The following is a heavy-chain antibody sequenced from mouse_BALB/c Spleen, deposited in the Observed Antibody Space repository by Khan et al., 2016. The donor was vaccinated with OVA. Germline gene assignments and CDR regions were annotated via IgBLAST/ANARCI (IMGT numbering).Heavy chain of an antibody. J-gene: IGHJ2*01. CDR1: GYIFTTFW. Sequence: HSSSQLAKLGAPVQMSCKPSGYIFTTFWMHWVKPRPEQGLVWIGYINSTSGHTDYNEKFKDKNTWSADKSYSTAYLQLSSLTSEDSAVYYCTRDRIDYWGQGTTLTVSS. CDR3: TRDRIDY. CDR2: INSTSGHT. V-gene: IGHV1-7*01.